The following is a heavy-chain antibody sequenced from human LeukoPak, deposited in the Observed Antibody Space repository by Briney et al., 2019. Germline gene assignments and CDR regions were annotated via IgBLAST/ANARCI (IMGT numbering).Heavy chain of an antibody. CDR1: GFTFSSYG. Sequence: PGGSLRLSCAASGFTFSSYGMHWVRQAPGKGLEWVAFIRYDGSNKYYADSVKGRFTISRDNSKNTLYLQMNSLRAEDTAVYYCAKDKEPMYSSSWYRSLEYYFDYWGQGTLVTVSS. CDR3: AKDKEPMYSSSWYRSLEYYFDY. J-gene: IGHJ4*02. D-gene: IGHD6-13*01. CDR2: IRYDGSNK. V-gene: IGHV3-30*02.